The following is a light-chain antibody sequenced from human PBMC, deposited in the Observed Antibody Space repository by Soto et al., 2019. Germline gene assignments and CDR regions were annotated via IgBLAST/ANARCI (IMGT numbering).Light chain of an antibody. V-gene: IGKV3-15*01. CDR3: QQYNNLPPT. J-gene: IGKJ1*01. CDR1: QRISTN. CDR2: SSS. Sequence: DIEMTQSPPTLSVSPGEGATLSCRASQRISTNLAWYQHIPGQAPRLLIVSSSRRPTDVPARFSGSGSGTDFTLTISSLQSEDSAFYYCQQYNNLPPTFGQGTKVDIK.